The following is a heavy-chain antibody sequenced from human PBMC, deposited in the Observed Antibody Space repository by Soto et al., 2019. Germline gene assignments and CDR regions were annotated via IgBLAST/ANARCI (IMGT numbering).Heavy chain of an antibody. J-gene: IGHJ4*02. D-gene: IGHD1-1*01. CDR3: ARGPKDWNDLFEY. CDR2: INPNSGGT. V-gene: IGHV1-2*04. CDR1: GYTFTGYY. Sequence: ASVKVSCKASGYTFTGYYMHWVRQAPGQGLEWMGWINPNSGGTNYAQKFQGWVTMTRDTSISTAYMELSRLRSDDTAVYYCARGPKDWNDLFEYWGQGTLVTVS.